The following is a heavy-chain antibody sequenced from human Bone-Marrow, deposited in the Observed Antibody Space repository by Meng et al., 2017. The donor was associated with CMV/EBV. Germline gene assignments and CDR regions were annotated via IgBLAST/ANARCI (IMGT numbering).Heavy chain of an antibody. CDR2: INHSGST. CDR1: GGSFSGYY. Sequence: SETLSLTCAVYGGSFSGYYWSWIRQPPGKGLEWIGEINHSGSTNYNPSLKSRVTISVDTSKNQFSLKLSSVTAADTAVYYCARNSPREGIDYWGQGTLVTGSS. V-gene: IGHV4-34*01. J-gene: IGHJ4*02. D-gene: IGHD1-26*01. CDR3: ARNSPREGIDY.